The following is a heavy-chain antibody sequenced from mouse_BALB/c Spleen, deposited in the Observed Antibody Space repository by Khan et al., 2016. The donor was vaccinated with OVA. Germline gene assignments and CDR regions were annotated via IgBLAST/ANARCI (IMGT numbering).Heavy chain of an antibody. CDR1: GYTFTKNG. CDR3: ARVWYAGTMDS. V-gene: IGHV9-3-1*01. Sequence: QIQLVQSGPELKKPGEPVKISCKASGYTFTKNGMNWAKQAPGQGLKWMGWINTYTGEPTYAADFKGRFAFSLETSASTAYLQINNLKSEDTATYFCARVWYAGTMDSWGQGTSVTVSP. J-gene: IGHJ4*01. CDR2: INTYTGEP. D-gene: IGHD1-1*02.